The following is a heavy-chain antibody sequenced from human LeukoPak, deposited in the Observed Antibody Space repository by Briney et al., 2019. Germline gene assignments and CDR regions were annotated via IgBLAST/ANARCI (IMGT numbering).Heavy chain of an antibody. V-gene: IGHV4-34*01. CDR2: INPSGST. D-gene: IGHD4-23*01. CDR3: ARGIFYGGRNQYIWLDL. Sequence: SETLSLTCAVYGGSFSGYHWTWIRQSPGKGLEWIGDINPSGSTYYNPSLKSRINISLDTSKSQFSLRLTSVTAADTAVYYCARGIFYGGRNQYIWLDLWGQGTLVTVSS. J-gene: IGHJ5*02. CDR1: GGSFSGYH.